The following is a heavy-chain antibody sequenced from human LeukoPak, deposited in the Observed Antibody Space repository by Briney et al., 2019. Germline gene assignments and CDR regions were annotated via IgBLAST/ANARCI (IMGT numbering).Heavy chain of an antibody. Sequence: SETLSLTCTVSGGSISSYYWSWIRQPPGKGLEWIGYIYYSGSTNYNPSLKSRVTISVDTSKNQFSLKLSSVTAADTAVYYCARGFSGGYWGQGTLVTVSS. CDR1: GGSISSYY. CDR3: ARGFSGGY. CDR2: IYYSGST. V-gene: IGHV4-59*12. J-gene: IGHJ4*02. D-gene: IGHD3-10*01.